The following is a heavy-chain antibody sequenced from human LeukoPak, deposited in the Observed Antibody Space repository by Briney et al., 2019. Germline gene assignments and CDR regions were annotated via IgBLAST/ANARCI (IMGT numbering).Heavy chain of an antibody. CDR1: GGSISSSSTYF. CDR2: VHNSGIT. D-gene: IGHD6-13*01. Sequence: PSETLSLTCTVSGGSISSSSTYFWGWVRQPPGKGLEWIGSVHNSGITYYNPSLKSRVTISVDTSKNQFSLRLTSVTAADTAVYYCAVLEDETPAAGTTDAFDIWGQGTMVTVSS. CDR3: AVLEDETPAAGTTDAFDI. V-gene: IGHV4-39*07. J-gene: IGHJ3*02.